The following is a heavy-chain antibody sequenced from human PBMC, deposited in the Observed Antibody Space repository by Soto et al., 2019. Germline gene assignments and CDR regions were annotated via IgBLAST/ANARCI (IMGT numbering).Heavy chain of an antibody. CDR1: GFTFSSYA. CDR3: AKGLSSSWYVFPWFDP. V-gene: IGHV3-23*01. J-gene: IGHJ5*02. D-gene: IGHD6-13*01. Sequence: GGSLRLSCAASGFTFSSYAMSWVRQAPGKGLEWVSAISGSGGSTYYADSVKGRFTISRDNSKNTLYLQMNSLRAEDTAVYYCAKGLSSSWYVFPWFDPWGQGTLVTVSS. CDR2: ISGSGGST.